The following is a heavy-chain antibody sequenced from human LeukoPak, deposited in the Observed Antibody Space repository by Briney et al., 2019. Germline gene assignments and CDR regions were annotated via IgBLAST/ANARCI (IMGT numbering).Heavy chain of an antibody. Sequence: SETLSLTCTVSGGSIRSSYYYWGWIRQPPGKGLEWIGSIHYSGSTYYNPSLKSRVTISVDTSKNQFSLKLSSVTAADTAVYFCAFGDYSYGMDVWGQGTTVTVSS. D-gene: IGHD3-10*01. V-gene: IGHV4-39*01. J-gene: IGHJ6*02. CDR1: GGSIRSSYYY. CDR3: AFGDYSYGMDV. CDR2: IHYSGST.